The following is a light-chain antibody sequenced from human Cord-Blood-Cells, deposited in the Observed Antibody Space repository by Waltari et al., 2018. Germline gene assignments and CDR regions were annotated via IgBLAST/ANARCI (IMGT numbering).Light chain of an antibody. Sequence: QSALTQPPSDSGAPGQRVTISCTGSSSNIGAGYDVHWYQQLPGTAPKLLIYGNSNRPSGVPDLFSGSKSGTSASLAITGLQAEDEADYYCQSYDSSLSGSVFGGGTKLNVL. V-gene: IGLV1-40*01. CDR3: QSYDSSLSGSV. CDR1: SSNIGAGYD. J-gene: IGLJ2*01. CDR2: GNS.